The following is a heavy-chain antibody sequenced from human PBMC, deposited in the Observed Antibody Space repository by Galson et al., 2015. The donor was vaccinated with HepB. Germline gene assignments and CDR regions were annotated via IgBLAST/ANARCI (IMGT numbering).Heavy chain of an antibody. CDR1: GFTVSNNY. CDR2: IYSGGTA. D-gene: IGHD3-22*01. J-gene: IGHJ1*01. CDR3: ATDYDTGGYFKW. V-gene: IGHV3-53*01. Sequence: SLRLSCAASGFTVSNNYMSWVRQAPGKGLEWVSLIYSGGTAYYADSVKGRFTVSRDNSKNTLFLQMNSLRVEDTAVYYCATDYDTGGYFKWWGQGTLVTVSS.